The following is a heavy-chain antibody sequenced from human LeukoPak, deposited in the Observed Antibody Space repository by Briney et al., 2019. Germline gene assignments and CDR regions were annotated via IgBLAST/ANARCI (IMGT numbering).Heavy chain of an antibody. CDR1: GYSFSGSY. D-gene: IGHD1-26*01. J-gene: IGHJ4*02. CDR2: INPNFFNPASGGT. V-gene: IGHV1-2*02. CDR3: ATFAGEHQAPFDY. Sequence: ASVKVSCKTSGYSFSGSYIHWVRQAPGQGLEWMGWINPNFFNPASGGTNYAQKFQGRVTMTRDTSISTAYMELSRLRSDDTALYYCATFAGEHQAPFDYWGQGTLVTVSS.